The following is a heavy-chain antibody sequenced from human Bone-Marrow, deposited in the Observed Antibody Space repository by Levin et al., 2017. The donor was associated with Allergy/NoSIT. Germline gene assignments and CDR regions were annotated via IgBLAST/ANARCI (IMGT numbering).Heavy chain of an antibody. Sequence: PGGSLRLSCAASGFRFNDFAMSWVRQAPGKGLEWISTTGGAGTFYADSVKGRFTITSDTISSDNSENILYHQMNNLRTEDTVLYYGAKATGGSWAEFDFWGQGTQVTVSS. CDR3: AKATGGSWAEFDF. J-gene: IGHJ5*01. CDR2: TGGAGT. V-gene: IGHV3-23*01. D-gene: IGHD6-13*01. CDR1: GFRFNDFA.